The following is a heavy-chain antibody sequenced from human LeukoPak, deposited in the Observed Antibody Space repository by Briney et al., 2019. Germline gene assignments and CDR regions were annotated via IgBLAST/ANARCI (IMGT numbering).Heavy chain of an antibody. CDR2: IRSSGSPI. V-gene: IGHV3-11*01. D-gene: IGHD2-15*01. CDR1: GFSFSDYY. CDR3: ARDSVGYCSGGSCYFDY. Sequence: PGGSLRLSCAAFGFSFSDYYMSWIRQAPGKGLEWVSYIRSSGSPIYYADSVKGRFTISRDNAKNSLYLQMNSLRAEDTAMYYCARDSVGYCSGGSCYFDYWGQGTLVTVSS. J-gene: IGHJ4*02.